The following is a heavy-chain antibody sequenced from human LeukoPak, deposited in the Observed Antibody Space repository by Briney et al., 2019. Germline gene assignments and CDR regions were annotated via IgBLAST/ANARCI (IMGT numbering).Heavy chain of an antibody. V-gene: IGHV4-30-2*01. D-gene: IGHD3-10*01. Sequence: SETLSLTCAVSGGSISSGGYSWSWIRQPPGKGLEWIGYIYHSGSTYYNPSLKSRVTISVDRSKNQFSLKLSSVTAADTAVYYCARERHYTMDVWGQGTTVTVSS. CDR3: ARERHYTMDV. J-gene: IGHJ6*02. CDR2: IYHSGST. CDR1: GGSISSGGYS.